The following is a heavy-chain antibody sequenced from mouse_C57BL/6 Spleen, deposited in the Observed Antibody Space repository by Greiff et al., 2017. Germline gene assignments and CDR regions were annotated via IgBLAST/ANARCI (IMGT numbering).Heavy chain of an antibody. CDR2: INPSNGGT. J-gene: IGHJ1*03. Sequence: QVHVKQPGTELVKPGASVKLSCKASGYTFTSYWMHWVKQRPGQGLEWIGNINPSNGGTNYNEKFKSKATLTVDKSSSTAYMQLSSLTSEDSAVYYCARRGYDYPLWYFDVWGTGTTVTVSS. CDR3: ARRGYDYPLWYFDV. V-gene: IGHV1-53*01. D-gene: IGHD2-4*01. CDR1: GYTFTSYW.